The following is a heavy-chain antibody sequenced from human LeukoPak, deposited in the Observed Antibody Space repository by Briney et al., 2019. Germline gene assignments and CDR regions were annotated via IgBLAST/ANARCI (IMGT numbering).Heavy chain of an antibody. CDR2: IYYSGST. V-gene: IGHV4-59*01. J-gene: IGHJ5*02. CDR1: GDSISSYY. CDR3: ARVLRSQWLVSGNWFDP. Sequence: SETLSLTCIVSGDSISSYYWSWIRQPPGKGLEWIGYIYYSGSTNYNPSLKSRVTISVDTSKNQFSLKLSSVTAADTAVYYCARVLRSQWLVSGNWFDPWGQGTLVTVSS. D-gene: IGHD6-19*01.